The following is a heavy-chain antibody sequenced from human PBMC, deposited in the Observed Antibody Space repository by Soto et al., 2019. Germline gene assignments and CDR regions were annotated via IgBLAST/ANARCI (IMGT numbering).Heavy chain of an antibody. D-gene: IGHD3-22*01. CDR1: GYTFTSYD. Sequence: QVQLVQSGAEVKKPGASVKVSCKASGYTFTSYDINWVRQATGQGLEWMGWMNPNSGNTGYAQKFQGRVTMTRNTSISTAYMELSSLRSEDTAVYYCAGGLDSSGYYFHYYYGMDVWGQGTTVTVSS. J-gene: IGHJ6*02. CDR2: MNPNSGNT. CDR3: AGGLDSSGYYFHYYYGMDV. V-gene: IGHV1-8*01.